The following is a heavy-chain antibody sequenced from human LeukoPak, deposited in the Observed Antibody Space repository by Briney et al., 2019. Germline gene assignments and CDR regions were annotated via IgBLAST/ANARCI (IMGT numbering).Heavy chain of an antibody. CDR1: GYTFTSYD. V-gene: IGHV1-8*01. J-gene: IGHJ6*03. Sequence: ASVKVSCKASGYTFTSYDINWVRQATGQGLEWMGWMNPSSGNTGYAQKFQGRVTMTRNTSISTAYMELSSLRSEDTAVYYCARGSGAYYYYYYMDVWGKGTTVTVSS. CDR3: ARGSGAYYYYYYMDV. D-gene: IGHD3-10*01. CDR2: MNPSSGNT.